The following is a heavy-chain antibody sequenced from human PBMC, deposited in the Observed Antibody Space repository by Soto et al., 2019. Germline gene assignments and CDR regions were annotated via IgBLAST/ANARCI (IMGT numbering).Heavy chain of an antibody. Sequence: SETLSLTCAVSGYSISSGYYWGWTRQPPGKGLEWIGSIYHSGSTYYNPSLKSRVTISVDTSKNQFSLKLSSVTAADTAVYYCARVSRGIAAAVVAFDYWGQGTLVTAPQ. J-gene: IGHJ4*02. V-gene: IGHV4-38-2*01. D-gene: IGHD6-13*01. CDR3: ARVSRGIAAAVVAFDY. CDR2: IYHSGST. CDR1: GYSISSGYY.